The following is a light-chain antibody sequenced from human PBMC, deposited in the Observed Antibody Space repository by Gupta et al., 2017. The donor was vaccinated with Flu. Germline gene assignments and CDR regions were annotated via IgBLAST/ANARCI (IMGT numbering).Light chain of an antibody. CDR1: QSVSTS. CDR3: QQLRNYPRT. V-gene: IGKV3-11*01. CDR2: AAS. J-gene: IGKJ4*01. Sequence: PSSLSASPGERVTLTCRASQSVSTSLAWYQQKPGKAPRLLIYAASNWATGVPARFSGSGSGTDFSLTISSLEPEDFAVYYCQQLRNYPRTFGGGTKLEIK.